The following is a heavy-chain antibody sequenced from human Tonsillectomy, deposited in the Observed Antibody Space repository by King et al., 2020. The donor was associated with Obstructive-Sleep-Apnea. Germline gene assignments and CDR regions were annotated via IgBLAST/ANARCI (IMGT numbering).Heavy chain of an antibody. D-gene: IGHD3-16*01. V-gene: IGHV3-30-3*01. J-gene: IGHJ4*02. Sequence: VQLVESGGGVVQPGKSLRLSCAASGLTFSSYAMHWVRQAPGKGLEWVAVISYYGINKYYADSVKGRFIISRDNSKNTLYLQMNSLRPEDMAVYYCAGARDYLSGYYFDYWGRGTLVTVSS. CDR3: AGARDYLSGYYFDY. CDR2: ISYYGINK. CDR1: GLTFSSYA.